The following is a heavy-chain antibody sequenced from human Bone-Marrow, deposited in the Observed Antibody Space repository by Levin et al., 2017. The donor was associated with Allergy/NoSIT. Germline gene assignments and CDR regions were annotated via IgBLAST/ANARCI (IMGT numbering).Heavy chain of an antibody. CDR2: IIPIFGTA. V-gene: IGHV1-69*13. D-gene: IGHD2-2*01. CDR1: GGTFSSYA. Sequence: SVKVSCKASGGTFSSYAISWVRQAPGQGLEWMGGIIPIFGTANYAQKFQGRVTITADESTSTAYMELSSLRSEDTAVYYCAREGYCSSTSCYYYYYYGMDVWGQGTTVTVSS. CDR3: AREGYCSSTSCYYYYYYGMDV. J-gene: IGHJ6*02.